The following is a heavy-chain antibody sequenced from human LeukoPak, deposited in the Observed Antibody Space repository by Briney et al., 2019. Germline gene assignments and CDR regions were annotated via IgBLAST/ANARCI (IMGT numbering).Heavy chain of an antibody. J-gene: IGHJ4*02. D-gene: IGHD4-17*01. V-gene: IGHV3-23*01. CDR1: GFTFSSYA. Sequence: GGSLRLSCAASGFTFSSYAINWVRQAPGKGLEWVSAISGRGGSTYYADSVEGRFTISRDNSKNTLYLQMNSLRAEDTAVYYCAKDPPTVTTASDYWGQGTLVTVSS. CDR2: ISGRGGST. CDR3: AKDPPTVTTASDY.